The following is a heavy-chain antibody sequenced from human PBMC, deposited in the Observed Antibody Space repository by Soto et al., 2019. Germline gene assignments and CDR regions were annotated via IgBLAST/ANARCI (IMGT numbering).Heavy chain of an antibody. D-gene: IGHD6-6*01. V-gene: IGHV3-33*01. Sequence: QVQLVESGGGVVQPGRSLRLSCAASGFTFSSYGMHWVRQAPGKGLEWVAVIWYDGSNKYYADSVKGRFTISRDNSKNTLYLQMNSLRAEDTAVYYCARGSIAARPRGFDYWGQGTLVIVSA. CDR3: ARGSIAARPRGFDY. CDR1: GFTFSSYG. CDR2: IWYDGSNK. J-gene: IGHJ4*02.